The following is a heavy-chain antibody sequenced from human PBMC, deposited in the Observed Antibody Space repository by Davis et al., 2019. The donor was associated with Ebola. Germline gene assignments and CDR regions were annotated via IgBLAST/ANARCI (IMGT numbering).Heavy chain of an antibody. J-gene: IGHJ6*02. CDR3: ARDQPRGCSGGSCYSYYYYYGMDV. CDR1: GFTFSSYA. V-gene: IGHV3-48*04. Sequence: GESLKISCAASGFTFSSYAMSWVRQAPGKGLEWVSYISSSGSTIYYADSVKGRFTISRDNAKNSLYLQMNSLRAEDTAVYYCARDQPRGCSGGSCYSYYYYYGMDVWGQGTTVTVSS. CDR2: ISSSGSTI. D-gene: IGHD2-15*01.